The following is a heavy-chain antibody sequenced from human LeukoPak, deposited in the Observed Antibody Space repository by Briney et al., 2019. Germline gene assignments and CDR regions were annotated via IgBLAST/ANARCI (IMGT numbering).Heavy chain of an antibody. D-gene: IGHD2-21*02. Sequence: GESLRLSCAASGFTFSNYAMSWVRQAPGKGLEWVSAISGSRGSTYYADSVKGRFTISRDNSKNTLYLQMNSLRAEDTAVYYCAKMTAMGFSDYWGQGTLVTVSS. V-gene: IGHV3-23*01. CDR3: AKMTAMGFSDY. J-gene: IGHJ4*02. CDR1: GFTFSNYA. CDR2: ISGSRGST.